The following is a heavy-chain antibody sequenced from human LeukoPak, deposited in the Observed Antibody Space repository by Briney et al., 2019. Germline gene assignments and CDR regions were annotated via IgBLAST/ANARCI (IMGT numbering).Heavy chain of an antibody. CDR1: GGSISSSSYY. Sequence: KSSETLSLTCTVSGGSISSSSYYWGWIRQPPGKGLEWIGSIYYSGSTYYNPSLKSRVTISVDTSKNQFSLKLSSVTAADTAVYYCARGLKVDSSSSYSFDYWGQGTLVTVSS. V-gene: IGHV4-39*07. CDR3: ARGLKVDSSSSYSFDY. J-gene: IGHJ4*02. CDR2: IYYSGST. D-gene: IGHD6-6*01.